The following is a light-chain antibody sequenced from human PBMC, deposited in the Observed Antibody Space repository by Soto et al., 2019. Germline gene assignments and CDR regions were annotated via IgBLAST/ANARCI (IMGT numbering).Light chain of an antibody. CDR2: TAS. J-gene: IGKJ5*01. CDR1: RNVATW. Sequence: DIQMTQSPSSVSASVGDRVTTSCRSSRNVATWLAGYQHKPGKAPHILIYTASTLQTGVPSKFSRSGSGTDLTLTNSSLQSEEIATYYCHQCNSFPITFGQRTRLEI. CDR3: HQCNSFPIT. V-gene: IGKV1-12*01.